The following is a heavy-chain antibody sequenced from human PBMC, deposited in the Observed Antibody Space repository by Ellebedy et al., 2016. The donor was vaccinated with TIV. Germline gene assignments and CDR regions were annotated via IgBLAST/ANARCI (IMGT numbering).Heavy chain of an antibody. CDR1: GVSISSSTYY. D-gene: IGHD2-8*01. CDR3: ARRDGVMGSGGYYYYGMDV. Sequence: MPSETLSLTCTVSGVSISSSTYYWGWIRQSPGKGLEWIGTIYSSGRTYYNPSLKRRVALSVDPSNNQFSLNLSSVTAADTAVYYCARRDGVMGSGGYYYYGMDVWGQGTTVTVSS. J-gene: IGHJ6*02. V-gene: IGHV4-39*01. CDR2: IYSSGRT.